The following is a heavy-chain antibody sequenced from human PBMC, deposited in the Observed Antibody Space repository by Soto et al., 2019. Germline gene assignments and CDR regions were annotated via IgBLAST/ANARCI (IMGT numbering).Heavy chain of an antibody. CDR3: ARDVEGDISYYYYGMDV. J-gene: IGHJ6*02. V-gene: IGHV1-69*13. CDR2: IIPIFGTA. D-gene: IGHD2-15*01. CDR1: GGTFSSYA. Sequence: SVKVSCKASGGTFSSYAISWVRQAPGQGLEWMGGIIPIFGTANYAQKFQGRVTITADESTSTAYMELSSLRSEDTAVYYCARDVEGDISYYYYGMDVWGQGTTVTVSS.